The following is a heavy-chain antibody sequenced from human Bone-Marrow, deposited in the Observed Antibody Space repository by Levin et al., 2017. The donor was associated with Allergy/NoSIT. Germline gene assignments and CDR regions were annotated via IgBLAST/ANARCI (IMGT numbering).Heavy chain of an antibody. CDR1: GFTVSRYF. J-gene: IGHJ3*01. CDR3: ARGGTVTPDGFNV. D-gene: IGHD4-17*01. Sequence: LSGGSLRLSCAASGFTVSRYFINWVRQAPGKGLEWVSVIYSGGSTYYLDSLKGRFTISRDKSKNTVYLQINSLRVEDTAVYYCARGGTVTPDGFNVWGQGTMVSVSS. V-gene: IGHV3-53*01. CDR2: IYSGGST.